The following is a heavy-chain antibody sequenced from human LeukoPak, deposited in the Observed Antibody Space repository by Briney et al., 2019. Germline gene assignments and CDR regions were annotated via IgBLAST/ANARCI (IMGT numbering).Heavy chain of an antibody. CDR1: GFSLSTSAVG. Sequence: ESGPTLVKPTQTLTLTCTFYGFSLSTSAVGVGWIRQPPGKALEWLTLIYWDDDKRYSPSLKSRLTVTKDTSKNQVVLTMTNMDPVDTATYYCARPYSSSWKGAFDIWGQGTMVTVSS. V-gene: IGHV2-5*02. J-gene: IGHJ3*02. CDR2: IYWDDDK. CDR3: ARPYSSSWKGAFDI. D-gene: IGHD6-13*01.